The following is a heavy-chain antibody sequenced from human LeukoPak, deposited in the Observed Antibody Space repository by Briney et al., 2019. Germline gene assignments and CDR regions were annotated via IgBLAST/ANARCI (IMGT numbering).Heavy chain of an antibody. CDR1: GYSISSGYY. CDR3: ASEKGDYYGSGISAFDI. Sequence: SETLSLTCTVSGYSISSGYYWGWIRQPPGKGLEWIGSIYHSGSTYYNPSLKSRVTISVDTSKNQFSLKLSSVTAADTAVYYCASEKGDYYGSGISAFDIWGQGTMVTVSS. D-gene: IGHD3-10*01. V-gene: IGHV4-38-2*02. CDR2: IYHSGST. J-gene: IGHJ3*02.